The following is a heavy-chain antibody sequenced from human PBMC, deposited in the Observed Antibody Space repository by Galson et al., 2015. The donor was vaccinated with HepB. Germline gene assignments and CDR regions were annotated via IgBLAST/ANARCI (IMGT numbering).Heavy chain of an antibody. CDR3: ASLGWGTYYDEDAFDI. V-gene: IGHV5-10-1*01. D-gene: IGHD3-22*01. Sequence: QSGAEVKKPGESLRISCKGSGYSFTTYWISWVRQMPGKGLEWMGRIDPSDSYTNYSPSFQGHVTISADKSISTAYLHWSSLKASDTAMYYCASLGWGTYYDEDAFDIWGQGTMVTVSS. CDR2: IDPSDSYT. J-gene: IGHJ3*02. CDR1: GYSFTTYW.